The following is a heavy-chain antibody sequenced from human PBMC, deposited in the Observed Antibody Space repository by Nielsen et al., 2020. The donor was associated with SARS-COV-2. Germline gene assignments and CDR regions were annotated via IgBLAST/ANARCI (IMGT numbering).Heavy chain of an antibody. Sequence: ASVKVSCKASGGTFSSYAISWVRQAPGQRLEWMGWINAGSGNTKYSQKFQGRVTITRDTSASTAYMELSSLTSEDTAVYYCARSAAGNFDYWGQGTLVTVSS. J-gene: IGHJ4*02. CDR1: GGTFSSYA. CDR2: INAGSGNT. V-gene: IGHV1-3*01. D-gene: IGHD6-13*01. CDR3: ARSAAGNFDY.